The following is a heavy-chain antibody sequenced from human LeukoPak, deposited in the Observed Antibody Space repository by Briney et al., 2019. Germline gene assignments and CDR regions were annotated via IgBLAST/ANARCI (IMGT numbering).Heavy chain of an antibody. V-gene: IGHV4-59*01. CDR2: VYYTGST. Sequence: SETLSLTCTVSGESISSYYWSWIRQPPGKGLGWIGYVYYTGSTNHNPSLRSRVTISVDTSNNQFSLKMRSVTAADTAVYYCARARIAVSYFDYWGQGALVTVSS. CDR3: ARARIAVSYFDY. J-gene: IGHJ4*02. D-gene: IGHD6-6*01. CDR1: GESISSYY.